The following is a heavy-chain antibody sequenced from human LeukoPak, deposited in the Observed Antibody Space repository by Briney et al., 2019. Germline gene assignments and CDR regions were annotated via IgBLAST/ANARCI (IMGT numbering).Heavy chain of an antibody. D-gene: IGHD3-22*01. Sequence: ASVKVSCKASGYTFTGYYMHWVRQAPGQGLEWMGWINPNSGGTNYAQKFQGRVTMTTDTSTSTAYMELRSLRSDDTAVYYCARVRYYYDSSGYYYDWGQGTLVTVSS. CDR3: ARVRYYYDSSGYYYD. J-gene: IGHJ4*02. CDR1: GYTFTGYY. CDR2: INPNSGGT. V-gene: IGHV1-2*02.